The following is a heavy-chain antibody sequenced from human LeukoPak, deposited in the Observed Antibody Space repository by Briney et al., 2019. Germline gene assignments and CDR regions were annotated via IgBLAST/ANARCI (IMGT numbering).Heavy chain of an antibody. D-gene: IGHD3-10*01. CDR2: INPNSGNT. Sequence: ASVKVSCKASGYTFTSYDINWVRQAPGQGLEWMGWINPNSGNTGYAQKLQGRVTMTRNTSISTAYMELSSLRSDDTAEYYCVRVGDLGPTDYWGQGTLGTVSS. J-gene: IGHJ4*02. CDR1: GYTFTSYD. CDR3: VRVGDLGPTDY. V-gene: IGHV1-8*01.